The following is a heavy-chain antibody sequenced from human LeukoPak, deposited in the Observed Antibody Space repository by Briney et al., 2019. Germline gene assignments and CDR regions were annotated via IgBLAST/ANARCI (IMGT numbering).Heavy chain of an antibody. J-gene: IGHJ4*02. CDR2: ISDIGSI. CDR3: AGHHPRDTVDF. V-gene: IGHV4-59*08. Sequence: PSETLSLTCTVSGGSISSYYWSWIRQPPGKGMEWIAYISDIGSINYNPSLKSRVTISLDTSKNQFSLKLSSVTAADTAVYYCAGHHPRDTVDFWGQGTLVTVSS. CDR1: GGSISSYY. D-gene: IGHD2-21*01.